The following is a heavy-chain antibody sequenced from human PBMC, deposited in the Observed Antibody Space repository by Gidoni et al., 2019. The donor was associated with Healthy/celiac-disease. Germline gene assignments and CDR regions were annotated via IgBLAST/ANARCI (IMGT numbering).Heavy chain of an antibody. Sequence: QVQLQESGPGLVKPSETLSLTCTVSGGSISSYYWSWIRQPPGKGLECIGYIYYSGSTNYNPSRKSRVTISVDSSKNQFSLKLSAVTAADTAVYYCAREGYGDSYDYWGQGTLVTVSS. CDR3: AREGYGDSYDY. CDR2: IYYSGST. D-gene: IGHD4-17*01. V-gene: IGHV4-59*01. J-gene: IGHJ4*02. CDR1: GGSISSYY.